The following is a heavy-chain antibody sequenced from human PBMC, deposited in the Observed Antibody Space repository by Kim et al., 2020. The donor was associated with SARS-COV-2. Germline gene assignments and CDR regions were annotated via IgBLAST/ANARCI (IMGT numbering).Heavy chain of an antibody. V-gene: IGHV4-30-2*01. Sequence: SETLSPTCAVSGGSISSGGYSWSWIRQPPGKGLEWIGYIYHSGSTYYNPSLKSRVTISVDRSKNQFSLKLSSVTAADTAVYYCARNDFWSGYDYWGQGTL. D-gene: IGHD3-3*01. CDR2: IYHSGST. CDR1: GGSISSGGYS. CDR3: ARNDFWSGYDY. J-gene: IGHJ4*02.